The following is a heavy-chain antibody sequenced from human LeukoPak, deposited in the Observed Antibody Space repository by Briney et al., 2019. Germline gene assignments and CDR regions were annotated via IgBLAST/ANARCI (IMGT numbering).Heavy chain of an antibody. CDR3: ARVSGGRDFDY. V-gene: IGHV4-34*01. CDR2: INHSGST. Sequence: SETLSLTCAVYGGSFSGYYWSWILQPPGKGLEWIGEINHSGSTNYNPSLKSRVTISVDTSKNQFSLKLSSVTAADKAVYYCARVSGGRDFDYWGQGTLVTVSS. CDR1: GGSFSGYY. D-gene: IGHD2-15*01. J-gene: IGHJ4*02.